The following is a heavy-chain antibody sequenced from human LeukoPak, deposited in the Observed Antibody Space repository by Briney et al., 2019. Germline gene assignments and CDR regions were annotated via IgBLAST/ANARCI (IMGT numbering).Heavy chain of an antibody. J-gene: IGHJ4*02. V-gene: IGHV1-18*01. Sequence: GASVKVSCKASGYTFTSYGISWVRQAPGQGLEWMGWISAYNGNTNYAQKLQGRVTMTTDTSTSTAYMELRSLRSDDTAVYYCARDRAYSGSYGSFDYWGQGTLVTVSS. CDR1: GYTFTSYG. CDR2: ISAYNGNT. D-gene: IGHD1-26*01. CDR3: ARDRAYSGSYGSFDY.